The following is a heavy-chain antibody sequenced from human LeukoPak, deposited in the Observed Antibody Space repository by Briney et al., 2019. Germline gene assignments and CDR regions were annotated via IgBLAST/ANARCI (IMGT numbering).Heavy chain of an antibody. CDR3: ARDYDFWSGYIPYYYYGMDV. CDR1: GYTFSTYP. D-gene: IGHD3-3*01. CDR2: ISAYNGNT. Sequence: ASVKVSCKASGYTFSTYPMNWVRQAPGQGLEWMGWISAYNGNTNYAQKLQGRVTMTTDTSTSTAYMELRSLRSDDTAVYYCARDYDFWSGYIPYYYYGMDVWGQGTTVTVSS. J-gene: IGHJ6*02. V-gene: IGHV1-18*01.